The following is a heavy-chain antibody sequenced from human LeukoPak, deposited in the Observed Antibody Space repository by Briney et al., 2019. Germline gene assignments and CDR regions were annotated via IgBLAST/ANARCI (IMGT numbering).Heavy chain of an antibody. CDR1: GVTFSNYA. CDR2: ISGGAGET. CDR3: AKGGRIAAAGRFDP. D-gene: IGHD6-13*01. V-gene: IGHV3-23*01. J-gene: IGHJ5*02. Sequence: GGSLRLSCAVSGVTFSNYAMAWVRRAPGGGLEWVSGISGGAGETSYTDSVKGRFRISRDNSKNTLYLQMNSLRVEDTAVYYCAKGGRIAAAGRFDPWGQGTLVTVSS.